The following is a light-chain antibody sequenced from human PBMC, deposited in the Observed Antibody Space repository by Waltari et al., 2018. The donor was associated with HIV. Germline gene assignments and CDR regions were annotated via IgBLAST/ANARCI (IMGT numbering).Light chain of an antibody. Sequence: QSALTQPPSASGSPGQSVTISCTGTSRDVGAYNYVSWFQQHPAKAPKLLIYDVTTRPSGVPDRFSGSKSGNSASLTVSGLQAEDEADYYCASQAGSKDVFGGGTRLTVL. V-gene: IGLV2-8*01. CDR3: ASQAGSKDV. CDR2: DVT. J-gene: IGLJ2*01. CDR1: SRDVGAYNY.